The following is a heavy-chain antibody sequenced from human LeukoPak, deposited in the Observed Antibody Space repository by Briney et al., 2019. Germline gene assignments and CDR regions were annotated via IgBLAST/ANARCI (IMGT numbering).Heavy chain of an antibody. D-gene: IGHD1-26*01. V-gene: IGHV1-46*01. Sequence: ASVKVSCKASGYTFSSYYMHWVRQAPGQGLEWMGIINPSGGSTKYAQKFQGRVTMTRDTSTSTVYMELSSLRSEDTAAYYCARSSIVGATGYFDYWGQGTLVTVSS. CDR3: ARSSIVGATGYFDY. J-gene: IGHJ4*02. CDR2: INPSGGST. CDR1: GYTFSSYY.